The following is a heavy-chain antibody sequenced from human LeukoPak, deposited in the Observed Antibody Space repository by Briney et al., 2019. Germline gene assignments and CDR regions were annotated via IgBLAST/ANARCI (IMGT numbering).Heavy chain of an antibody. CDR3: ARDYPQSLYSYGYGNYYYYGMDV. V-gene: IGHV4-59*01. CDR1: GGSISSYY. D-gene: IGHD5-18*01. Sequence: KSSETLSLTCTVSGGSISSYYWSWIRQPPGKGLEWIGYIYYSGSTNYNPSLKSRVTISVDTSKNQFSLKLSSVTAADRAVYYCARDYPQSLYSYGYGNYYYYGMDVWGQGTTVTVSS. J-gene: IGHJ6*02. CDR2: IYYSGST.